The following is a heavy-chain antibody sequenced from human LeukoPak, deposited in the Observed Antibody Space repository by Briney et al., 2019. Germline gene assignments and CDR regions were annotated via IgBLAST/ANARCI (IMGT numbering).Heavy chain of an antibody. CDR2: ISSTGYTT. CDR3: AKRRDSSARAFDY. V-gene: IGHV3-23*01. J-gene: IGHJ4*02. D-gene: IGHD6-6*01. CDR1: GFPFTTCA. Sequence: GGSLRLSCAASGFPFTTCAMNWVRQAPGKGLEWVSVISSTGYTTYYADSVKDRFAVSRDNSQNTLYLQMNSLRAEDTAVYYCAKRRDSSARAFDYWGQGTLVTVSS.